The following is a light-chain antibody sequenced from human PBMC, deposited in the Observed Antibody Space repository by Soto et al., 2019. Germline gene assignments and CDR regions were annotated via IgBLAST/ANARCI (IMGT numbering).Light chain of an antibody. V-gene: IGKV3-15*01. Sequence: EIVMTQSPATLSVSPGERATLSCRASQSVRSNLAWYQQKPGQAPRLLIYGASTRATGIPARFSGSGSGTEFTLTISSLQYEDFAIYYCQQYYNWPPWTFGQGTKVKSN. CDR2: GAS. CDR1: QSVRSN. CDR3: QQYYNWPPWT. J-gene: IGKJ1*01.